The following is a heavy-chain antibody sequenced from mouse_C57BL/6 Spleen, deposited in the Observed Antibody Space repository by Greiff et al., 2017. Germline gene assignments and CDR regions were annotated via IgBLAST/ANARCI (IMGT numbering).Heavy chain of an antibody. Sequence: EVQLQQSGPGLVKPSQSLSLTCSVTGYSITSGYYWNWIRQFPGNKLEWMGYLSYDGSNNYNPSLKNRISITRDTSKNQFFLKLNSVTTEDTATYYCARDLLLGYWGQGTTLTVSS. CDR3: ARDLLLGY. D-gene: IGHD1-1*01. V-gene: IGHV3-6*01. CDR2: LSYDGSN. J-gene: IGHJ2*01. CDR1: GYSITSGYY.